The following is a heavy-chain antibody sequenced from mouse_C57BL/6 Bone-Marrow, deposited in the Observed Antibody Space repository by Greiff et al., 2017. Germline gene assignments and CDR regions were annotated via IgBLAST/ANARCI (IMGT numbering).Heavy chain of an antibody. CDR3: ARGGDSTTLFDY. D-gene: IGHD2-12*01. J-gene: IGHJ2*01. Sequence: VQLQQSGPELVKPGASVKISCKASGYTFTDYYMNWVKQSHGKSLEWIGDINPNNGGTSYNQKFKGKATLTVDKSSSTAYMALRSLTSEDSAVYYCARGGDSTTLFDYWGQGTTLTVSS. V-gene: IGHV1-26*01. CDR2: INPNNGGT. CDR1: GYTFTDYY.